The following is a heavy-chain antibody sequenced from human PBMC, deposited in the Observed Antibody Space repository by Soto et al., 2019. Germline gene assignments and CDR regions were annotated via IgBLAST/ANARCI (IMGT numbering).Heavy chain of an antibody. CDR2: ITNDGSKK. Sequence: QVQLVESGGGVVQPGRSLRLSCAASGFTFSTFGIHWVRQAPGKGLECVAGITNDGSKKYSDSGKGRLIISTDTSEHVLYLQMNTLRTDDTAVNYCAKGPENWDDSNRDDPWGQGTLVTVSP. V-gene: IGHV3-30*18. CDR3: AKGPENWDDSNRDDP. J-gene: IGHJ5*02. CDR1: GFTFSTFG. D-gene: IGHD3-16*01.